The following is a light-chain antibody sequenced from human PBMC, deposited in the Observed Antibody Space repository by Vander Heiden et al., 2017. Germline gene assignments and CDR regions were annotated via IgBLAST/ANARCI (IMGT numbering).Light chain of an antibody. CDR2: HVS. V-gene: IGLV2-14*03. Sequence: SALTQPASVSGSPGQSLTISCTGTSSAVGGYNDVSVEKKHPGKAPKLMMYHVSYRPSGVSNRCAGSKSGNTASLTISGRQAEDEAEYYCSSYTSSSTPIFGGGTKLTVL. J-gene: IGLJ2*01. CDR3: SSYTSSSTPI. CDR1: SSAVGGYND.